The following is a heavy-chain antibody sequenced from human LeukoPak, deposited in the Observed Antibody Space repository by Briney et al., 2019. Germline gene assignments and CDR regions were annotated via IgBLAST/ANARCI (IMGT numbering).Heavy chain of an antibody. CDR3: ARVTKRSGVIVPAATRFFNHNMDV. CDR2: INTNTGNP. CDR1: GYTFTRYA. V-gene: IGHV7-4-1*02. Sequence: GASVKVSCKASGYTFTRYAMNWVRQAPGQGLEWMGWINTNTGNPTYAQGFTGRFVFSLDTSVDTAYLQISNLKAEDTAVYYCARVTKRSGVIVPAATRFFNHNMDVWGQGTTVTVSS. J-gene: IGHJ6*02. D-gene: IGHD2-2*01.